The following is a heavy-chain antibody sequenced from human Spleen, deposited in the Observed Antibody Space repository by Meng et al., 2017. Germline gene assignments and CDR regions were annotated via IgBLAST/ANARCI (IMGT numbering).Heavy chain of an antibody. CDR2: IYHSGST. CDR3: ARGGRSGWTRRYFDL. V-gene: IGHV4-4*02. CDR1: GGSTSSSNW. Sequence: QVPREEGGPGMVKPWGTRSLTCAVSGGSTSSSNWWSWVRQPPGKGLEWIGEIYHSGSTNYNPSLKSRVTISVDKSKNQFSLKLSSVTAADTAVYYCARGGRSGWTRRYFDLWGRGTLVTVSS. D-gene: IGHD6-19*01. J-gene: IGHJ2*01.